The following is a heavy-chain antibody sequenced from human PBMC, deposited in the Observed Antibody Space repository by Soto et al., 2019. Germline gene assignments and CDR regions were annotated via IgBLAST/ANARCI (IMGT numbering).Heavy chain of an antibody. V-gene: IGHV1-69*01. Sequence: QVQLVQSGAEVKKPGSSVKVSCKASGGSFSSYVISWQRQAPGQGLEWMGGIIPIFGTASYAQKFQGRVTITADESTSTAYMELSSLKSEDTAVYYCARPMAYAMRGCDGMDVWGQGTTVTVSS. D-gene: IGHD2-8*01. J-gene: IGHJ6*02. CDR2: IIPIFGTA. CDR3: ARPMAYAMRGCDGMDV. CDR1: GGSFSSYV.